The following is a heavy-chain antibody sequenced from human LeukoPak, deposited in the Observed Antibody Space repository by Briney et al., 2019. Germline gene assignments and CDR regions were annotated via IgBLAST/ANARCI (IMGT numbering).Heavy chain of an antibody. CDR2: ISGSGGST. J-gene: IGHJ4*02. CDR1: GFTFNNYA. CDR3: AKEGFGVFFDY. Sequence: GGSLRLSCAASGFTFNNYAMSWVRRAPGKGLEWVSAISGSGGSTYYADSVKGRFTISRDNSKNTLYLQMNSLRAEDTAVYYCAKEGFGVFFDYWGQGTLVTVSS. D-gene: IGHD3-10*01. V-gene: IGHV3-23*01.